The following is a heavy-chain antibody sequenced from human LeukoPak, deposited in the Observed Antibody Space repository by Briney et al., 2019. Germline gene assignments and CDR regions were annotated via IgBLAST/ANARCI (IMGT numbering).Heavy chain of an antibody. D-gene: IGHD5-24*01. V-gene: IGHV3-21*04. Sequence: GGSLRLSCVASGFSFNSYSMNWVRQAPGMGLEWVSSISSSSTYIYYADSLKGRFTISRDNSKNTLYLVMNSLRVDDTAVYYCAKAVDLATISVDIWGQGTMVTVSS. CDR2: ISSSSTYI. CDR3: AKAVDLATISVDI. J-gene: IGHJ3*02. CDR1: GFSFNSYS.